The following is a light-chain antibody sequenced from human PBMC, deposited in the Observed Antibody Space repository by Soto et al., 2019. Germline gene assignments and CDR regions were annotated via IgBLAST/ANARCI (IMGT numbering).Light chain of an antibody. CDR3: CSYAGSSTYV. CDR1: SSDVGSYNL. Sequence: QSALTQPASVSGSPGQSITISCTGTSSDVGSYNLVSWYQQHPGKAPKLIILEVSKRPSGVSNRFSGSKSGNTASLTLSGLQPEDEADYYCCSYAGSSTYVFGTGTKVTVL. CDR2: EVS. J-gene: IGLJ1*01. V-gene: IGLV2-23*02.